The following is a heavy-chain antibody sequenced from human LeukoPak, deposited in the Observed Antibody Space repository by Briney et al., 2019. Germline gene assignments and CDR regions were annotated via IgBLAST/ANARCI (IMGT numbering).Heavy chain of an antibody. D-gene: IGHD5-18*01. Sequence: GGSLRLSCAASGFIFSSYAMSWVRQAPGKGLEWVSTISGGGDSTYYRDSVKGRFTISRDNSKNTVDPQMNSLRAEDTAVYYCAKILRGYSYGGFDYWGQGTLVPVSS. CDR3: AKILRGYSYGGFDY. CDR1: GFIFSSYA. V-gene: IGHV3-23*01. CDR2: ISGGGDST. J-gene: IGHJ4*02.